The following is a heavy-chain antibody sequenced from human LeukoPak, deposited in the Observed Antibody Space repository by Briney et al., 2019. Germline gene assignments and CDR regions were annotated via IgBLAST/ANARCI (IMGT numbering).Heavy chain of an antibody. J-gene: IGHJ3*02. CDR2: IDSDSGGT. V-gene: IGHV1-2*02. Sequence: ASVKVSCKASGYTFTNYFMQWVRQAPRHGLEWMGRIDSDSGGTSYAQNFQGRVTMTTDTSISTANMELSRLRSDDTAVYYCAREYYDKSGRKHAFDIWGQGTMVTVSS. CDR1: GYTFTNYF. D-gene: IGHD3-22*01. CDR3: AREYYDKSGRKHAFDI.